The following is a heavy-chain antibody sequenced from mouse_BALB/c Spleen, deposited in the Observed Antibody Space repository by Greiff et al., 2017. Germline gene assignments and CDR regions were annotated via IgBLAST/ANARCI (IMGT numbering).Heavy chain of an antibody. D-gene: IGHD2-3*01. J-gene: IGHJ1*01. CDR3: VGDGYFYWYFDV. Sequence: EVQLVESGGGLVQPKGSLKLSCAASGFTFNTYAMNWVRQAPGKGLEWVARIRSKSNNYATYYADSVKDRFTISRDDSQSMLYLQMNNLKTEDTAMYYCVGDGYFYWYFDVWGAGTTVTVSS. CDR2: IRSKSNNYAT. V-gene: IGHV10-1*02. CDR1: GFTFNTYA.